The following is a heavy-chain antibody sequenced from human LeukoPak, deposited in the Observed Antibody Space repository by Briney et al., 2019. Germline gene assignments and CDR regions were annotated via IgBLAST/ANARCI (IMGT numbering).Heavy chain of an antibody. CDR3: AKERQIFGELAVFDC. V-gene: IGHV3-30*18. CDR1: GFIFVNYG. Sequence: PGRSLRLSCAASGFIFVNYGMHWVRQAPGKGLEWVALISYDGGETYYADSVKGRFSISRDNSKNTLYLQMNSLRAEDTAVYYCAKERQIFGELAVFDCWGQGTLVTVSS. J-gene: IGHJ4*02. D-gene: IGHD3-10*01. CDR2: ISYDGGET.